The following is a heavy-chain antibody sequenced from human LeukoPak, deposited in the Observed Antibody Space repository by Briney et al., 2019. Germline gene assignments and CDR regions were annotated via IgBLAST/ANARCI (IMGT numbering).Heavy chain of an antibody. D-gene: IGHD3-10*01. CDR2: ISRDGSNK. CDR1: QFTFSSYD. Sequence: QPGGSLRLSCAASQFTFSSYDMHWVRQAPGKGLDWVAVISRDGSNKKYGDSVKGRFTTSRDNSKNTLYLQMNSLRAEDTAVYYCAKKSSVLWFGELSLPLDYWGQGTLVTVSS. V-gene: IGHV3-30*18. J-gene: IGHJ4*02. CDR3: AKKSSVLWFGELSLPLDY.